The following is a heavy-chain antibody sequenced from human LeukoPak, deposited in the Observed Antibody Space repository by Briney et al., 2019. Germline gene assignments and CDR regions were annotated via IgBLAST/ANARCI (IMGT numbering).Heavy chain of an antibody. CDR3: ARSKRWLLYWYFDL. CDR2: INHSGST. Sequence: PSETLSLTCTVSGGSISSGGYSWSWIRQPPGKGLEWIGEINHSGSTNYNPSLKSRVTISVDTSKNQFSLKLSSVTAADTAVYYCARSKRWLLYWYFDLWGRGTLVTVSS. CDR1: GGSISSGGYS. J-gene: IGHJ2*01. D-gene: IGHD5-24*01. V-gene: IGHV4-39*07.